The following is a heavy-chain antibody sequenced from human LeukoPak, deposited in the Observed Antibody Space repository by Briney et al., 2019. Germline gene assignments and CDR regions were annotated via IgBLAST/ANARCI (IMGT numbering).Heavy chain of an antibody. Sequence: SETLSLTCAVYGGSFSGYYWSWIRQPPGKGLEWIGEINHSGSTNYNPSLKSRVTISVDTSKNQFSLKLSSVTAADTAVYFRARTHVVTATVDLWGQGTLVTVSS. V-gene: IGHV4-34*01. CDR3: ARTHVVTATVDL. J-gene: IGHJ5*02. CDR2: INHSGST. D-gene: IGHD2-15*01. CDR1: GGSFSGYY.